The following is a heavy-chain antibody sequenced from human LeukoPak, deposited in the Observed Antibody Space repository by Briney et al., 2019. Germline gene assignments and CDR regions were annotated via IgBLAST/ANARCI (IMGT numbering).Heavy chain of an antibody. D-gene: IGHD5-12*01. CDR2: IKQDGSEK. CDR1: GFTFSSYW. V-gene: IGHV3-7*01. J-gene: IGHJ4*02. Sequence: GGSLRLSCAASGFTFSSYWMSWVRQAPGKGLEWVANIKQDGSEKYFVNSVKGRFTISRDNAKNSLYLQMNSLRAEDTAVYYCARPNIVATRGSFGYWGQGTLITVSS. CDR3: ARPNIVATRGSFGY.